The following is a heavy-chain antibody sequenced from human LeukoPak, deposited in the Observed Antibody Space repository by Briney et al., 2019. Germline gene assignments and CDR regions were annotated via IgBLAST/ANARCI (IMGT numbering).Heavy chain of an antibody. D-gene: IGHD6-13*01. CDR3: AKDIPIAAAGLGYYGMDV. CDR2: ISGSGGST. J-gene: IGHJ6*02. Sequence: GGSLRLSCAASGFTFSSYAMSWVRQAPGKGLEWVSAISGSGGSTYYADSVKGRFTISRDNSKNTLYLQMNSLRAEDTALYYCAKDIPIAAAGLGYYGMDVWGQGTTVTVSS. V-gene: IGHV3-23*01. CDR1: GFTFSSYA.